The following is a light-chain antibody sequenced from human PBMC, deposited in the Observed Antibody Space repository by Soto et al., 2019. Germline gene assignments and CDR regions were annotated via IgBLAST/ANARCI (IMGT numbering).Light chain of an antibody. V-gene: IGKV3-15*01. CDR3: QQYNNWPSYT. Sequence: EIVMTQSPATLSVSPGERATLSCRASQSVSSNLAWYQQKPDQAPRLPIYGASTRATGIPARFSGSGSGTEFTLTISSLQSEDFAVYYCQQYNNWPSYTFGQGTKLEIK. CDR2: GAS. CDR1: QSVSSN. J-gene: IGKJ2*01.